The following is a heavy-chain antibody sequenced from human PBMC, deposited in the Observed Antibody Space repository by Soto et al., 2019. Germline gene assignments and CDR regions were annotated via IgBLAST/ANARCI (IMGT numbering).Heavy chain of an antibody. CDR3: ASGVYDFWSRDGWFDP. J-gene: IGHJ5*02. Sequence: PSETLSLTCTVSGGSISSSSYYWGWIRQPPGKGLEWIGSIYYSGSTYYNPSLRSRVTISVDTSKNQFSLKLSSVTAADTAVYYCASGVYDFWSRDGWFDPWGQGTLVTVSS. D-gene: IGHD3-3*01. CDR1: GGSISSSSYY. CDR2: IYYSGST. V-gene: IGHV4-39*01.